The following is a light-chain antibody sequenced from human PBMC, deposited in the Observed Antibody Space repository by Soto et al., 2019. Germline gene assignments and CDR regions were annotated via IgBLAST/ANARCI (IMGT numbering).Light chain of an antibody. CDR3: QQYYSLPPT. CDR2: WAS. J-gene: IGKJ1*01. CDR1: QSVLYRSNTKNY. V-gene: IGKV4-1*01. Sequence: DIVMTQSPDSLAVSLGERATINCKSSQSVLYRSNTKNYLALYQQKPGQPPNLLIYWASTRESGVPDRFSGSGSGTDFTLTISRLQAEDVAVYYCQQYYSLPPTFGQGTKVEIK.